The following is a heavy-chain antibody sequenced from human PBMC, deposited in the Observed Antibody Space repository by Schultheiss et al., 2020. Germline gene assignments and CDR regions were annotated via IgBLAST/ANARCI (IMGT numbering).Heavy chain of an antibody. CDR3: ARASGFLEWSPRWFDT. CDR2: IYYSGST. CDR1: GGSISSSSYY. D-gene: IGHD3-3*01. Sequence: SETLSLTCTVSGGSISSSSYYWDWIRQPPGKGLEWIGSIYYSGSTYYNPSLKSRVTISVDTSKNQFSLKLSSVTAADTAVYYCARASGFLEWSPRWFDTWGQGTLVTVSS. J-gene: IGHJ5*02. V-gene: IGHV4-39*07.